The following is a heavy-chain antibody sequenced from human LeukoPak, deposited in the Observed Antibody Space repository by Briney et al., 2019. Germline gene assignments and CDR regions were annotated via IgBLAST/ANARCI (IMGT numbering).Heavy chain of an antibody. CDR1: RFTFSSYV. D-gene: IGHD3-22*01. Sequence: GGSLRPSCAASRFTFSSYVMSWVRQAPGKGLEWVSAITSGGSTYYADSVKGRFTISRDNSKNTLYLQMNSLRAEDTAVYYCAKAYYYDSSGSYYFDYWGQGTLVTVSS. CDR2: ITSGGST. V-gene: IGHV3-23*01. CDR3: AKAYYYDSSGSYYFDY. J-gene: IGHJ4*02.